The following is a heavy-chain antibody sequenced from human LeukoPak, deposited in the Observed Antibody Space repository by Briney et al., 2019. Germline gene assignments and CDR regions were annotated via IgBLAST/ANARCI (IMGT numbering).Heavy chain of an antibody. CDR3: ARGSGYDWGRDYYYYMDV. CDR2: IRYDGSNK. D-gene: IGHD5-12*01. Sequence: PGGSLRLSCAASGFTFSSYGMHWVRQAPGKGLEWVAFIRYDGSNKYYADSVKGRFTISRDNAKNTLYLQMNSLRAEDTAVYCCARGSGYDWGRDYYYYMDVWGKGTTVTVSS. J-gene: IGHJ6*03. CDR1: GFTFSSYG. V-gene: IGHV3-30*02.